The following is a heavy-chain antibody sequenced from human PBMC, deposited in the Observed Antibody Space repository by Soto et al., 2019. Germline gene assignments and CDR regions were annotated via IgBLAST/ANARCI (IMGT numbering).Heavy chain of an antibody. Sequence: QVQLQESGPGLVKPSQTLSLTCTVSGGSISSGGYYWSWIRQHPGKGLEWIGYIYYSGSTYYNPSLXTXXTMSIDTSKNQFSLELTSVTAAETAVYYCARSVFPWGQGTLVTVSS. J-gene: IGHJ5*02. CDR3: ARSVFP. CDR2: IYYSGST. CDR1: GGSISSGGYY. V-gene: IGHV4-31*03.